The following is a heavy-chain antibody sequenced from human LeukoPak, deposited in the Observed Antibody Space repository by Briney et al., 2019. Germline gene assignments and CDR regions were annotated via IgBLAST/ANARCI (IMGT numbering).Heavy chain of an antibody. D-gene: IGHD6-6*01. CDR1: GGTFSSYA. V-gene: IGHV1-18*01. J-gene: IGHJ3*02. Sequence: ASVKVSCKASGGTFSSYAISWVRQAPGQGLEWMGWISAYNGNTNYAQKLRGRVTMTTDTSTSTAYTELRSLRSDDTAVYYCARDLIPYSSSSWHAFDIWGQGTMVTVSS. CDR3: ARDLIPYSSSSWHAFDI. CDR2: ISAYNGNT.